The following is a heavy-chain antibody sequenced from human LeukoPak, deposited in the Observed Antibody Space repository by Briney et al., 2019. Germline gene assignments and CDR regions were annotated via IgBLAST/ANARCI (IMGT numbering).Heavy chain of an antibody. CDR2: ISYDGSNK. J-gene: IGHJ4*02. Sequence: GGSLRLSCAASGFTFSSYAMHWVRQAPGKGLEWVAVISYDGSNKYYADSVKGRFTISRDNSKNTLYLQINSLRAEDTAVYYCARAKGRDGYNWEDYWGQGTLVTVSS. CDR1: GFTFSSYA. V-gene: IGHV3-30-3*01. CDR3: ARAKGRDGYNWEDY. D-gene: IGHD5-24*01.